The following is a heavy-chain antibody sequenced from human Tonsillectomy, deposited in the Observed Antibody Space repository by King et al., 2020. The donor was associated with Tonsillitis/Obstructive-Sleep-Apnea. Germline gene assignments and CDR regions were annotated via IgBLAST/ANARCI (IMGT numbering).Heavy chain of an antibody. CDR1: GGSISSYY. Sequence: QLQESGPGLVKPSETLSLTCTVSGGSISSYYWSWIRQPPGKGLELIGYIYYSGSSKYNPSLKSRVTISVDTSKNQFSLKLSSVTAADTAVYYCAREALDAFDIWGQGTMVTVSS. CDR2: IYYSGSS. CDR3: AREALDAFDI. J-gene: IGHJ3*02. V-gene: IGHV4-59*01.